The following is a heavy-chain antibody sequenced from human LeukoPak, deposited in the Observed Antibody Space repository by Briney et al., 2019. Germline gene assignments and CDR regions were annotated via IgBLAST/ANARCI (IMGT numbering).Heavy chain of an antibody. CDR2: MNPNSGNT. CDR1: GYTFTSYD. V-gene: IGHV1-8*01. CDR3: ARTERYYDFWSGYSPFGPFDY. J-gene: IGHJ4*02. Sequence: GASVKVSCKASGYTFTSYDINWVRQATGQGLEWMGWMNPNSGNTGYAQKFQGRVTMTRNTSISTAYMELSSLRSEDTAVYYCARTERYYDFWSGYSPFGPFDYWGQGTLVTVSS. D-gene: IGHD3-3*01.